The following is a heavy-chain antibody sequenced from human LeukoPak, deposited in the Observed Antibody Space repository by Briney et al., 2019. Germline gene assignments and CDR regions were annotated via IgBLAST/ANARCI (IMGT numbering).Heavy chain of an antibody. V-gene: IGHV1-18*01. D-gene: IGHD2-2*01. CDR1: GYNFNTYG. CDR3: VRLPLGYCSSTSCLD. Sequence: ASVKVSCKASGYNFNTYGISWVRQAPGQGLEWMGWISSSTGNTKYAQKLQDRVTMTTDTSTSTAYVYLRNLRSDDTAVYYCVRLPLGYCSSTSCLDWGQGTLVTVSS. CDR2: ISSSTGNT. J-gene: IGHJ4*02.